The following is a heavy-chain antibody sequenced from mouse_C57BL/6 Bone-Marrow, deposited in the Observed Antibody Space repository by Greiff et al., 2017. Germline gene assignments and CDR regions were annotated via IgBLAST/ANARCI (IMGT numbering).Heavy chain of an antibody. CDR3: TTPFYDGYSHWYFDV. D-gene: IGHD2-3*01. CDR2: IDPEDGDT. J-gene: IGHJ1*03. V-gene: IGHV14-1*01. CDR1: GFNIKDYY. Sequence: VQLKESGAELVRPGASVKLSCTASGFNIKDYYMHWVKQRPEQGLEWIGRIDPEDGDTEYAPKFQGKATMTADTSSNTAYLQVSSLTSEDTAVYYCTTPFYDGYSHWYFDVWGTGTTVTVAS.